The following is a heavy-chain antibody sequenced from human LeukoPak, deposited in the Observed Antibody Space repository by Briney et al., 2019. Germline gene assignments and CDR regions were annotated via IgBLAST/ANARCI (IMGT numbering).Heavy chain of an antibody. V-gene: IGHV3-48*04. CDR3: ATEPVRWELENWFDP. J-gene: IGHJ5*02. Sequence: PGGSLRLSCAASGFTFSSYSMNWVRQAPGKGLEWVSYISSSSSTIYYADSVKGRFTISRDNAKNSLYLQMNSLRAEDTAVYYCATEPVRWELENWFDPWGQGTLVTVSS. CDR1: GFTFSSYS. D-gene: IGHD1-26*01. CDR2: ISSSSSTI.